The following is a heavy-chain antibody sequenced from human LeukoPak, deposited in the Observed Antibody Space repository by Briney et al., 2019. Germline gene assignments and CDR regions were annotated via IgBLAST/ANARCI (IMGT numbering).Heavy chain of an antibody. J-gene: IGHJ4*02. CDR1: GFTFSNAW. Sequence: GGSLRLSCAASGFTFSNAWMSWVGQAPGKGLEWVCRIKSETDGTTTNYAGPVKGRFSISRDDSKNTLYLQMNSLKAADTAVYYCTTDLVEDDYGGNWYFDYWGQGTLVTVSS. V-gene: IGHV3-15*06. CDR2: IKSETDGTTT. CDR3: TTDLVEDDYGGNWYFDY. D-gene: IGHD4-23*01.